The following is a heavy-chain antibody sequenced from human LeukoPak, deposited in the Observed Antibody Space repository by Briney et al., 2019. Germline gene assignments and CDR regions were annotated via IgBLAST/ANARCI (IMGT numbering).Heavy chain of an antibody. CDR2: SSVYNGNT. J-gene: IGHJ4*02. CDR3: AKGRRVDANDHFDY. Sequence: ASVKVSCKASGYTFMSYGIHWVRQAPGQGLEWMGWSSVYNGNTNYAQKFQGRVTMTTDTSTSTAYMELRTLISDDTAAYYCAKGRRVDANDHFDYWGQGTLVTVSS. CDR1: GYTFMSYG. D-gene: IGHD1-1*01. V-gene: IGHV1-18*01.